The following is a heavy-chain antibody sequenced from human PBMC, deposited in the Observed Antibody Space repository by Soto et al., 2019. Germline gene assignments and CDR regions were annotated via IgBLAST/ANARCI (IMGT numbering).Heavy chain of an antibody. CDR2: IWYDGSDK. D-gene: IGHD6-19*01. CDR1: GFTFSTYG. Sequence: QVQLVESGGGVVQPGRSLRLSCAASGFTFSTYGMHWVRQAPGKGLEWVAVIWYDGSDKYYADSVKGRFTISRDNSKNTLYLQMNSLRVEDTAVYYCAIGAPYSSGFNWFDPWGQGTLVTVSS. V-gene: IGHV3-33*01. CDR3: AIGAPYSSGFNWFDP. J-gene: IGHJ5*02.